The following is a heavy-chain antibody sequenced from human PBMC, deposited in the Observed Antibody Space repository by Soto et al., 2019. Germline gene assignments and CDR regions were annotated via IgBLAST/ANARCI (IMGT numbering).Heavy chain of an antibody. V-gene: IGHV1-69*13. CDR1: GGTFSSYA. J-gene: IGHJ6*02. CDR2: IIPIFGTA. CDR3: ARRGRRGDYYYYGMDV. D-gene: IGHD3-16*01. Sequence: SVKVSCKASGGTFSSYAISWVRQAPGQGLEWMGGIIPIFGTANYAQKFQGRVTITADESTSTAYMELSSLRSEDTAVYYCARRGRRGDYYYYGMDVWGQGTTVTVSS.